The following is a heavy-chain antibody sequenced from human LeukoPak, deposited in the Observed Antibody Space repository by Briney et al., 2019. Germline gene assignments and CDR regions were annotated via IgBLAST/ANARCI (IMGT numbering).Heavy chain of an antibody. Sequence: PGGSLRLSCAASGFTFSSYSMNWVRQAPGKGLEWVSSISSSRSYIYYADSVKGRFTISRDNAKNSLYLQMNSLRAEDTAVYYCARDKGGPFDYWGQGTLVTVSS. CDR2: ISSSRSYI. J-gene: IGHJ4*02. D-gene: IGHD2-15*01. CDR3: ARDKGGPFDY. V-gene: IGHV3-21*01. CDR1: GFTFSSYS.